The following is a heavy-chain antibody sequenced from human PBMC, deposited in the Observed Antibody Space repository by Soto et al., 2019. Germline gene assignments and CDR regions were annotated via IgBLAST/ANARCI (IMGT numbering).Heavy chain of an antibody. V-gene: IGHV1-18*01. CDR1: GYTFTSYG. D-gene: IGHD2-21*02. CDR3: ARAHIVVVTAMVNWFDP. J-gene: IGHJ5*02. CDR2: ISAYNGNT. Sequence: GASVKVSCKASGYTFTSYGISWVRQATEQGLEWMGWISAYNGNTNYAQKFQGRVTITADESTSTAYMELSSLRSEDTAVYYCARAHIVVVTAMVNWFDPWGQGTLVTVSS.